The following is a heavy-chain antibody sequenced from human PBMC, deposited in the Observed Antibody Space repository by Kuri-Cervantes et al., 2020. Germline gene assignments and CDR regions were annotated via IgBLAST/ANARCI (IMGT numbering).Heavy chain of an antibody. CDR2: IRSKAYGGTT. D-gene: IGHD4-17*01. J-gene: IGHJ4*02. CDR3: TRDHRDYGDYLYYFDY. Sequence: GSLRLSCTASGFTFGDYAMSWVRQAPGKGLEWVGFIRSKAYGGTTEYAASVKGRFTISRDDSKSIAYLQMNSLKTEDTAVYYCTRDHRDYGDYLYYFDYWGQGTLVTVSS. V-gene: IGHV3-49*04. CDR1: GFTFGDYA.